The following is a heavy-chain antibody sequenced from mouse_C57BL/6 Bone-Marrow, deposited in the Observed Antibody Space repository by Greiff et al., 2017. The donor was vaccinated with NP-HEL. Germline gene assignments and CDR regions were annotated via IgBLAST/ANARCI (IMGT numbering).Heavy chain of an antibody. CDR3: ASGDYDGGYYFDY. V-gene: IGHV1-53*01. J-gene: IGHJ2*01. CDR2: INPSNGGT. D-gene: IGHD2-4*01. CDR1: GYTFTSYW. Sequence: VKLQESGTELVKPGASVKLSCKASGYTFTSYWMHWVKQRPGQGLEWIGNINPSNGGTNYNEKFKSKATLTVDKSSSTAYMQLSSLTSEDSAVYYCASGDYDGGYYFDYWGQGTTLTVSS.